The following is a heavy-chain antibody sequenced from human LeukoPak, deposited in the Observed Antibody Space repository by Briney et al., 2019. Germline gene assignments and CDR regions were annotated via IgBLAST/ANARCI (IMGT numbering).Heavy chain of an antibody. J-gene: IGHJ4*02. CDR3: AREGVGYYDSSGYRFDY. CDR1: GYTFTSYY. D-gene: IGHD3-22*01. Sequence: ASVKVSCKASGYTFTSYYMNWVRQAPGQGLEWMGIINPSGGSTRYVQKFQGRVTMTRDTSTSTVYMEVSSLRSEDTAVYYCAREGVGYYDSSGYRFDYWGQGTLVTVSS. V-gene: IGHV1-46*01. CDR2: INPSGGST.